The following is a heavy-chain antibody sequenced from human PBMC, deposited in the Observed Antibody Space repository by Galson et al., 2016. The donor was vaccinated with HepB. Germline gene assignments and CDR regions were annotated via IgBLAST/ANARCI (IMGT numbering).Heavy chain of an antibody. V-gene: IGHV3-48*02. CDR3: ARERWLLRHFDWLRGDAFDV. Sequence: SLRLSCAASGFTFSDYSMNWVRQAPGKGLEWISFISSSSFSSSGSTIYYADSVKGRFTISRDNAKNSLYLQMNSLRDEDTAVYYCARERWLLRHFDWLRGDAFDVWGQGTMVIVSS. CDR1: GFTFSDYS. D-gene: IGHD3-9*01. J-gene: IGHJ3*01. CDR2: ISSSSFSSSGSTI.